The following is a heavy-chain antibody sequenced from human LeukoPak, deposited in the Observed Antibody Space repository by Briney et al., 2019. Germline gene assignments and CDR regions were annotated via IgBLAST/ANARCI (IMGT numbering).Heavy chain of an antibody. D-gene: IGHD3-3*01. CDR1: GGSMKAYY. V-gene: IGHV4-4*07. J-gene: IGHJ3*01. CDR2: MFSTGIT. CDR3: ATERVTVFGVVTGTL. Sequence: SETLSLTCTVSGGSMKAYYWSWIRQPPGKGLEWIGRMFSTGITNSNPSLRGRVTISVDTTKNQFSLNLTSVTAADTAMYYCATERVTVFGVVTGTLWGRGTMVTVSS.